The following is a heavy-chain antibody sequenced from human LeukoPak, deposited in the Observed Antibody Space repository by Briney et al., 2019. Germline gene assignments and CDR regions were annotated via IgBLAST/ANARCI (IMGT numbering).Heavy chain of an antibody. CDR3: ASSYSSSWFDY. CDR1: GGSISSYY. Sequence: SETLSLTCTVSGGSISSYYWSWIRQPPGKGLEWIGYIYYSGSTNYNPSLKSRVTISVDTSKSQFSLKLSSVTAADTAVYYCASSYSSSWFDYWGQGTLVTVSS. J-gene: IGHJ4*02. V-gene: IGHV4-59*08. CDR2: IYYSGST. D-gene: IGHD6-13*01.